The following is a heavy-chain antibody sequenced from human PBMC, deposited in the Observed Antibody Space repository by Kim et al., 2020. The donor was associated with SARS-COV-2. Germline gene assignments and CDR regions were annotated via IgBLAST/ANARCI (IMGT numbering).Heavy chain of an antibody. CDR2: INGNGGST. V-gene: IGHV3-23*01. J-gene: IGHJ5*02. D-gene: IGHD2-2*01. Sequence: GGSLRLSCAASIFTFSSYAMYWVRQAPGKGLEWVSAINGNGGSTHYADSVKGRFTISRDNSKNTLYLQMNTLRAEDTAVYYCAKRYCTSSSCEGLDLWGQGALVTVSS. CDR1: IFTFSSYA. CDR3: AKRYCTSSSCEGLDL.